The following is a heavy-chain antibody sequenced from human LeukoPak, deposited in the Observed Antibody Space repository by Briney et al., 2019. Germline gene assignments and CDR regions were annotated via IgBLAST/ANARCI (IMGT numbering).Heavy chain of an antibody. V-gene: IGHV4-4*07. Sequence: SETLSLTCTVSGGSISSYYWSWIRQPAGKGLEWIGRISSSGSTNYNPSLKSRVTISVDTSKNHFSLRLSSVTAADTAVYYCARGTSFTITMVRGIIRPTGWFDPWGQGTLVTVSS. D-gene: IGHD3-10*01. CDR3: ARGTSFTITMVRGIIRPTGWFDP. J-gene: IGHJ5*02. CDR1: GGSISSYY. CDR2: ISSSGST.